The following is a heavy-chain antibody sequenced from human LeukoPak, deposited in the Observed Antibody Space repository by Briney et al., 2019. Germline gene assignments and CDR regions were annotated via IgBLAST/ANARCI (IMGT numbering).Heavy chain of an antibody. J-gene: IGHJ4*02. CDR2: IYSGGST. Sequence: GGSLRLSCAASGFTVSSNYMSWVRQAPGKGLEWVSVIYSGGSTYYADSVKGRLTISRDNSKNTLYLQMNSLRAEDTAVYYCASGRVVAPAFDYWGQGALVTVSS. CDR1: GFTVSSNY. CDR3: ASGRVVAPAFDY. D-gene: IGHD5-12*01. V-gene: IGHV3-53*01.